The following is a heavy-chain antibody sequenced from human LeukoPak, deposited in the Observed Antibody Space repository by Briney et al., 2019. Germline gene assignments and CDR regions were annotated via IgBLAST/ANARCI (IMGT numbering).Heavy chain of an antibody. Sequence: PGGSLRLSCAASGFTFSSYAMSWVRQAPGKGLEWVSAISGSGGSTYYADSVKGRFTISRDNSKNTLYLQMNSLRAEDTAVYYCAKDTYGSGSYYSYYFDYWGQGTLVTVSS. CDR3: AKDTYGSGSYYSYYFDY. D-gene: IGHD3-10*01. V-gene: IGHV3-23*01. CDR2: ISGSGGST. J-gene: IGHJ4*02. CDR1: GFTFSSYA.